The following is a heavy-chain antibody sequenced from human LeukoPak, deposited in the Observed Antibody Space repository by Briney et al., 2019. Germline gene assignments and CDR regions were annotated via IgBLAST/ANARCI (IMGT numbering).Heavy chain of an antibody. CDR2: IYSGGNT. D-gene: IGHD2-2*01. CDR1: GFTVSNNY. V-gene: IGHV3-66*01. CDR3: AGDCSSTSCYGGY. Sequence: GGYLRLSCAASGFTVSNNYMSWVRQAPGKGLDWVSAIYSGGNTYYADSVKGRFTISRDNSKNTLYLQMNSLRAEDTAVYYCAGDCSSTSCYGGYWGQGTLVTVSS. J-gene: IGHJ4*02.